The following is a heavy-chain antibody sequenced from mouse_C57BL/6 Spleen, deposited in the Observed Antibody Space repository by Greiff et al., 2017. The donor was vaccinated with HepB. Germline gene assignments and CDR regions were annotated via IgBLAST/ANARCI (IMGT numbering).Heavy chain of an antibody. J-gene: IGHJ3*01. CDR1: GFNINDYY. CDR2: IDPEDGET. V-gene: IGHV14-2*01. Sequence: EVKLVESGAELVKPGASVKLSCTASGFNINDYYMHWVKQRTEQGLEWIGRIDPEDGETKYAPKLQGKATITADTSSNTAYLQLSSLTSEDTAIYFCAQGNPWFAYWGPGTLVTVSA. CDR3: AQGNPWFAY. D-gene: IGHD2-1*01.